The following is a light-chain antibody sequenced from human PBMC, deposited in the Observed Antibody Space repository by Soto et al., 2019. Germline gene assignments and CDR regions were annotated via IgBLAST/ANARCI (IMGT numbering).Light chain of an antibody. V-gene: IGLV2-11*01. Sequence: QSVLAQPRSVSGSPGQLLTISGTGTSSDVDDYRYVSWYQQYPGKAPKLVIYDGTKRPSGVPDRFSGSNSGNTASLTISGLQAEDEADYYCCSYVTTPEIFGTGTKVTVL. J-gene: IGLJ1*01. CDR1: SSDVDDYRY. CDR2: DGT. CDR3: CSYVTTPEI.